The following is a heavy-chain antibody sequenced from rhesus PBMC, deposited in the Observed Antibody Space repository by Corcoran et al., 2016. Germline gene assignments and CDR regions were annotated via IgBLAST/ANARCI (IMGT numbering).Heavy chain of an antibody. J-gene: IGHJ4*01. Sequence: QVTLKESGPALVKPTQTLTLTCTFSGFSLTTSGVGVGWLRQPPGKALEWLPHIYWDDGKRYSTSLKSRLTISKDTSKNQVVLTMTNMDPMDTATYYCARGSGSGWAGFDYWGQGVLVTVSS. D-gene: IGHD6-31*01. CDR2: IYWDDGK. CDR1: GFSLTTSGVG. V-gene: IGHV2-152*01. CDR3: ARGSGSGWAGFDY.